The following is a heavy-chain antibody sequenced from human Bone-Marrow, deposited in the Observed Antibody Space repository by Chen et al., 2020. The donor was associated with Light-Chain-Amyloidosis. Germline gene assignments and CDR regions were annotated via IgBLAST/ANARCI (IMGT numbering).Heavy chain of an antibody. V-gene: IGHV5-51*01. CDR2: IYPADSDT. Sequence: EVQLVQSGAEVKKPGESLRISCKASGYIFSSYWIAWVRQMPGKGLEWMGVIYPADSDTRYSPSFQGQVTISADESTNTAYLQWNSLKASDTATYYCARHMHVYCSSTSCPPDYWGQGTLVTVSS. CDR3: ARHMHVYCSSTSCPPDY. CDR1: GYIFSSYW. D-gene: IGHD2-2*01. J-gene: IGHJ4*02.